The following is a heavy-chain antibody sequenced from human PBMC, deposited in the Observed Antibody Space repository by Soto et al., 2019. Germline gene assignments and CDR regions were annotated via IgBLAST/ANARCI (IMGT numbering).Heavy chain of an antibody. CDR3: ARRPGYYDILTGYRTYYYYYYMDV. CDR1: GFTFSSYW. D-gene: IGHD3-9*01. J-gene: IGHJ6*03. CDR2: IKQDGSEK. V-gene: IGHV3-7*01. Sequence: GGSLRLSCKASGFTFSSYWMSWVRQAPGKGLEWVANIKQDGSEKYYVDSVKGRFTISRDNAKNSLYLQMNSLRAEDTAVYYCARRPGYYDILTGYRTYYYYYYMDVWGKGTTVTVSS.